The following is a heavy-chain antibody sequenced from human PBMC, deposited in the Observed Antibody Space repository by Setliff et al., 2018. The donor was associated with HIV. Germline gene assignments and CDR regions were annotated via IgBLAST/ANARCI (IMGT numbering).Heavy chain of an antibody. V-gene: IGHV3-23*01. D-gene: IGHD2-21*01. J-gene: IGHJ3*01. Sequence: PGGSLRLSCAASGFTFSSFVMTWVRQAPGKGLEWVSTISSDHNTYYPDSVKGRFTISRDDSKNTLYLQMNSLRAEDTAVYYCARGQFRLRPDSLDLWGQGTLVTVSS. CDR1: GFTFSSFV. CDR2: ISSDHNT. CDR3: ARGQFRLRPDSLDL.